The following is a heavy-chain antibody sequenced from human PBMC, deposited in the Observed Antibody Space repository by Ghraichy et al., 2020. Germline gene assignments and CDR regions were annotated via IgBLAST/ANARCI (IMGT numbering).Heavy chain of an antibody. CDR2: IKEDGSKM. J-gene: IGHJ4*02. CDR3: AKDQDTGWSFAD. CDR1: GFTFTSYW. Sequence: GGSLRLSCAASGFTFTSYWMNGVRQAPGKGPEWVTNIKEDGSKMYYVESVKGRFTVSRDNAKKTLYLQMNSLRVEDTAVYYCAKDQDTGWSFADWGQGTLVTVSS. D-gene: IGHD1-26*01. V-gene: IGHV3-7*01.